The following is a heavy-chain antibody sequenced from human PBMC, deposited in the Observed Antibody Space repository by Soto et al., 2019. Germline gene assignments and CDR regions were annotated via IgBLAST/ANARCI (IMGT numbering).Heavy chain of an antibody. Sequence: ASVKVSCKASGYTFTSYCISWVRQAPGQGLEWMGWISAYNGNTNYAQKLQGRVTMTTDTSTSTAYMELRSLRSDDTAVYYCGIAAAGTSQIDYWGQGTLVTVSS. CDR3: GIAAAGTSQIDY. CDR1: GYTFTSYC. V-gene: IGHV1-18*01. J-gene: IGHJ4*02. CDR2: ISAYNGNT. D-gene: IGHD6-13*01.